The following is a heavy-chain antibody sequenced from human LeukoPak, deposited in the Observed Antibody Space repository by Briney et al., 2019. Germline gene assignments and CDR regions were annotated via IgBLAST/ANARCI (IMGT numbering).Heavy chain of an antibody. Sequence: PGGSLRLSCAASGLIFGRFWMTWVRQAPGKGLEWVATIKQNADAEYYVDSVEGRFTISRSNAHNSLYLQMNSLRPEDTALYYCASTLKRDYWGQGTLVTVSS. V-gene: IGHV3-7*01. CDR3: ASTLKRDY. CDR2: IKQNADAE. D-gene: IGHD4/OR15-4a*01. J-gene: IGHJ4*02. CDR1: GLIFGRFW.